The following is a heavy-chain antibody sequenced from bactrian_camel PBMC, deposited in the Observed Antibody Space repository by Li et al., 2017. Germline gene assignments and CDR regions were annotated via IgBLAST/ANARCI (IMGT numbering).Heavy chain of an antibody. Sequence: VQLVESGGGLMQPGGSLRLSCAASGFAFSDYGMSWVRQAPGKGLEWVSGINTGGSSTYYADSMEGRFTISRDNAKNTVYLQMNSLKPEDTAVYYCAAAPRQWNGVSRVCPKVYLYWGKGTQVTVS. CDR2: INTGGSST. V-gene: IGHV3S40*01. CDR1: GFAFSDYG. CDR3: AAAPRQWNGVSRVCPKVYLY. D-gene: IGHD2*01. J-gene: IGHJ4*01.